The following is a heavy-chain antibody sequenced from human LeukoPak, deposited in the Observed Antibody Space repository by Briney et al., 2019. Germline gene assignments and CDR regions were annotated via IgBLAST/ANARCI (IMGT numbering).Heavy chain of an antibody. CDR3: ASQYSSSSYDWFDP. CDR1: GYTFTSYG. J-gene: IGHJ5*02. D-gene: IGHD6-6*01. V-gene: IGHV1-69*13. CDR2: IIPIFGTA. Sequence: ASVKVSCKASGYTFTSYGISWVRQAPGQGLEWMGGIIPIFGTANYAQKFQGRVTITADESTSTAYMELSSLRSEDTAVYYCASQYSSSSYDWFDPWGQGTLVTVSS.